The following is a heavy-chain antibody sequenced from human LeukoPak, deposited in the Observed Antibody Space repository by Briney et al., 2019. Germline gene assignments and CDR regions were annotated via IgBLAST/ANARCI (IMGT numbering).Heavy chain of an antibody. CDR2: ITASGNT. CDR3: AKERSVAPNWFDP. D-gene: IGHD6-19*01. Sequence: PGGSLRLSCAASGFTFSNFAISWVRQPPGKGLEWVSAITASGNTNYADSVKGRFTISRDNFKNTVSLQMNGLRVGDTAVYLCAKERSVAPNWFDPWGQGTLVTVYS. CDR1: GFTFSNFA. J-gene: IGHJ5*02. V-gene: IGHV3-23*01.